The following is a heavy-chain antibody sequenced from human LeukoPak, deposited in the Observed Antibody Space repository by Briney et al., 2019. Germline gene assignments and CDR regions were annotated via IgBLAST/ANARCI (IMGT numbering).Heavy chain of an antibody. Sequence: SSETLSLTCTVSGGSISSSSYYWGWIRQPPGKGLEWIGSIYYSGSTYYNPSLKSRVTISVDTSKNQFSLKLSSVTAADTAVYYCARQVGWLQYYFDYWGQGTLVTVSS. J-gene: IGHJ4*02. CDR1: GGSISSSSYY. CDR3: ARQVGWLQYYFDY. CDR2: IYYSGST. V-gene: IGHV4-39*01. D-gene: IGHD5-24*01.